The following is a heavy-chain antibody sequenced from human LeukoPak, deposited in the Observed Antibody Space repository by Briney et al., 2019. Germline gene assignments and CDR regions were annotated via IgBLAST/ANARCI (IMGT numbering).Heavy chain of an antibody. CDR2: IKSDGSGT. CDR3: TSGAYYNDY. Sequence: GGSLRLSCAASGFTFSTYWMHWVRQVPGKGLVWVSHIKSDGSGTEYADSVKGRFTISRDNAKNTLYMQMNSLRAEDTAVYYCTSGAYYNDYWGQGTLVTVSS. D-gene: IGHD3-22*01. V-gene: IGHV3-74*03. J-gene: IGHJ4*02. CDR1: GFTFSTYW.